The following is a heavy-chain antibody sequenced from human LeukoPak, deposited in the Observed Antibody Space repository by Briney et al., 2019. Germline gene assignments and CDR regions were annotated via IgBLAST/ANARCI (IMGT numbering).Heavy chain of an antibody. V-gene: IGHV3-64*01. CDR1: GFTFSIYA. D-gene: IGHD4-17*01. CDR2: ITSNGGST. CDR3: ARGRLASTTTTTYDY. Sequence: GGSLRLSCAASGFTFSIYAMHWVRQAPGKGLEYVSAITSNGGSTYYANSVKGRFTLSRDNSKNTLYLQMGSLRAEDMAVYFCARGRLASTTTTTYDYWGQGTLVTVSS. J-gene: IGHJ4*02.